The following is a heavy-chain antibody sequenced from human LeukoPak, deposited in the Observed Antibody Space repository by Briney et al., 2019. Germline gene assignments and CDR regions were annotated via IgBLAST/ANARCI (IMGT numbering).Heavy chain of an antibody. CDR1: GFTFSSYA. V-gene: IGHV3-23*01. CDR3: AKVVYGDYVQDAFDI. J-gene: IGHJ3*02. CDR2: ISGSGGST. Sequence: GGSLRLSCAASGFTFSSYAMSWVRQAPGKGLEWVSAISGSGGSTYYADSVKGRFTISRDNSKNTLYLQMNSLRAKDTAVYYCAKVVYGDYVQDAFDIWGQGTMVTVSS. D-gene: IGHD4-17*01.